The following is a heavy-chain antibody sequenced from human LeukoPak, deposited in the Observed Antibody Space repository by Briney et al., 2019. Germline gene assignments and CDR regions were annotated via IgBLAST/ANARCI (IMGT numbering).Heavy chain of an antibody. Sequence: TSETLSLTCTVSGGSFNRSGYYWGWIRQPPGKGLEWIGNIYYSGSTYYNPSLKSRVTISVDTSKNQFSLKVSSVTAADTAVYYCARDSTVTHFDPWGQGTLVTVSS. CDR1: GGSFNRSGYY. D-gene: IGHD4-17*01. V-gene: IGHV4-39*07. J-gene: IGHJ5*02. CDR3: ARDSTVTHFDP. CDR2: IYYSGST.